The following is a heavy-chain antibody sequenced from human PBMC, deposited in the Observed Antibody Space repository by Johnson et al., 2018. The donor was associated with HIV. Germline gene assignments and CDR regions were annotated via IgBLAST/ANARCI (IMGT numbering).Heavy chain of an antibody. CDR1: GFTFSDYY. Sequence: QMLLVESGGGLVKPGGSLRLSCAPSGFTFSDYYMSWMRQAPGQGLEWVSYISSSGRTIYYADSVKGRFTISRDNAKNSLYLQMNSLRAEDTAVYSCARLNSGRSYGAYDAFDIWGQGTMVTVSS. V-gene: IGHV3-11*04. D-gene: IGHD1-26*01. CDR2: ISSSGRTI. J-gene: IGHJ3*02. CDR3: ARLNSGRSYGAYDAFDI.